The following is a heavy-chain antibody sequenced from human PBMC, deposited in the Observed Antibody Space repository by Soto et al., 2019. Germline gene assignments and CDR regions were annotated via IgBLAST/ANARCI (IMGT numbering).Heavy chain of an antibody. CDR2: ISYDGSNK. CDR1: GFTFSSYA. CDR3: ASTSWPDC. V-gene: IGHV3-30-3*01. D-gene: IGHD2-15*01. J-gene: IGHJ4*02. Sequence: QVQLVESGGGVVQPGRSLRLSCAASGFTFSSYAMHWVRQAPGKGLEWVAVISYDGSNKYYADSVKGRFPISRDNSKNALYLQMNSLRAEDTAVYYCASTSWPDCWGQGTLVTVSS.